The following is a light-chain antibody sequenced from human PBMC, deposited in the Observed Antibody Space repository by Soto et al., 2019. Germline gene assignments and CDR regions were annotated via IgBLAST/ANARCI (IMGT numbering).Light chain of an antibody. V-gene: IGKV3-20*01. Sequence: EIVFTQSPGTLSLSPGESATLSCRASQSVRNNYLAWYQQKLGQAPRVLIYGASSRATGVPARFSASGSGTDFTLTISRLEPEDFAVYYCQQSGDSSWTFGQGTKVDIK. CDR1: QSVRNNY. J-gene: IGKJ1*01. CDR2: GAS. CDR3: QQSGDSSWT.